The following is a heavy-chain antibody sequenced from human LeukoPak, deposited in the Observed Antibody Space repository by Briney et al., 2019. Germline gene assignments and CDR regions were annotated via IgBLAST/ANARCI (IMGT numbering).Heavy chain of an antibody. V-gene: IGHV4-30-4*02. D-gene: IGHD2-2*01. Sequence: SETLSLTCTVSGGSISSGDFYWTWIRQPPGKGLEWIVYIYYSGSAYYNPSLKSRVSISVDTSNNQFSLMLTSVTAADTAVYYCARAFPERFCSGTSCLEGFDYWGQGILVTVSS. CDR2: IYYSGSA. CDR3: ARAFPERFCSGTSCLEGFDY. J-gene: IGHJ4*02. CDR1: GGSISSGDFY.